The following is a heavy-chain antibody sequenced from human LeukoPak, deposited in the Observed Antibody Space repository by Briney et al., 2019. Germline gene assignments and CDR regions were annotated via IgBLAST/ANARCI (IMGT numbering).Heavy chain of an antibody. CDR2: IIPIFGTA. D-gene: IGHD2-2*01. V-gene: IGHV1-69*05. CDR3: VRESGSTRGAYNWFDP. CDR1: GGTFSSYA. Sequence: ASVKVSCKASGGTFSSYAISWVRQAPGQGLEWMGGIIPIFGTANYAQKFQGRVTITTDESTSTAYMELSRLRSEDTAVYYCVRESGSTRGAYNWFDPWGQGTLVTVSS. J-gene: IGHJ5*02.